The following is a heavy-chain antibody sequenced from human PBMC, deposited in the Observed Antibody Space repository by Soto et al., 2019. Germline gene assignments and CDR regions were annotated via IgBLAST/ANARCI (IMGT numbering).Heavy chain of an antibody. D-gene: IGHD3-22*01. CDR3: AREYYDEKSGYYSLDY. Sequence: GASVQVSCKAPGGTFSSSAISWVRQVPGQGVVWMGALISIFGKANYAQKFQGRVTLTADVSTSTGYMELSSLRSEDTAVYFCAREYYDEKSGYYSLDYWGQGIPVTVSS. J-gene: IGHJ4*02. CDR1: GGTFSSSA. CDR2: LISIFGKA. V-gene: IGHV1-69*01.